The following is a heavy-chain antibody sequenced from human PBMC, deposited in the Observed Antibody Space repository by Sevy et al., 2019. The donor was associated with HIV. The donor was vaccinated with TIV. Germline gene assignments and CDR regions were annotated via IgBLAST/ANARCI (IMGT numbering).Heavy chain of an antibody. CDR3: GRVGFGSSGYYNRGGYFDY. J-gene: IGHJ4*02. D-gene: IGHD3-22*01. CDR1: GFTVSSNY. CDR2: IYSGGST. Sequence: GGSLRLSCVASGFTVSSNYMSWVRQAPGKGLEWVSVIYSGGSTYYADSVKGRFTISRDNSKNTLYLQMNSLRAEDTAVYYCGRVGFGSSGYYNRGGYFDYWGQGTLVTVSS. V-gene: IGHV3-53*01.